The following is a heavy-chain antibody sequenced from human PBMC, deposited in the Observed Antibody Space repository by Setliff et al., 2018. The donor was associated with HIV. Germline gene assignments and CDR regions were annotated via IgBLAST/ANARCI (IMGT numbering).Heavy chain of an antibody. CDR1: GYTFSSYD. D-gene: IGHD3-22*01. Sequence: ASVKVSCKSSGYTFSSYDINWVRQATGQGLEWMGWMNPKSGNTGYAQKFQGKVTMPRDTSISTAYMELNNLKFEDTAVYYCARARRDSYDRGGRNHYYIDFWGKGTTVTVSS. CDR2: MNPKSGNT. J-gene: IGHJ6*03. CDR3: ARARRDSYDRGGRNHYYIDF. V-gene: IGHV1-8*02.